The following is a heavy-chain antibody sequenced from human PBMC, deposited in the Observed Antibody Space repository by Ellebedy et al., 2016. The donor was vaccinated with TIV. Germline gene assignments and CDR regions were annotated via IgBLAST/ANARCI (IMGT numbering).Heavy chain of an antibody. CDR2: IIPIFGTA. CDR1: GGTFSSYA. V-gene: IGHV1-69*06. Sequence: SVKVSXXASGGTFSSYAISWVRQAPGQGLEWMGGIIPIFGTANYAQKFQGRVTITADKSTSTAYMELSSLRSEDTAVYYCARDRSVGCSSTSCYTEYYYYGMDVWGQGTTVTVSS. J-gene: IGHJ6*02. CDR3: ARDRSVGCSSTSCYTEYYYYGMDV. D-gene: IGHD2-2*02.